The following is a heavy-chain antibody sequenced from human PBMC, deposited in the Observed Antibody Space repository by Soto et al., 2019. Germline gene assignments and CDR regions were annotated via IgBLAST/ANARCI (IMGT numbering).Heavy chain of an antibody. CDR3: ARDLPDIRSSYYYYYGMDV. CDR1: GGTFSSYA. V-gene: IGHV1-69*12. CDR2: IIPIFGTA. Sequence: QVQLVQSGAEVKKPGSSVKVSCKASGGTFSSYAISWVRQAPGQGLEWMGGIIPIFGTANYAQKFQGRVTITADESTSTAYMELSSLRSEDTAVYYCARDLPDIRSSYYYYYGMDVWGQGTTVTVSS. J-gene: IGHJ6*02. D-gene: IGHD6-6*01.